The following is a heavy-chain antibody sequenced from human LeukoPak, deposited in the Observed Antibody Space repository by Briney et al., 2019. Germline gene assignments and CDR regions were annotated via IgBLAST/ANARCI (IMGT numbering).Heavy chain of an antibody. CDR2: INPSGGST. D-gene: IGHD6-19*01. V-gene: IGHV1-46*01. CDR1: GYTFTSYY. Sequence: GASVKVSCKASGYTFTSYYMHWVRQAPGQGLEWMGIINPSGGSTSYAQKFQGRVTMTRDTSISTAYMELSRLRSDDTAVYYCASSPYSSGWLNYWGQGTLVTVSS. CDR3: ASSPYSSGWLNY. J-gene: IGHJ4*02.